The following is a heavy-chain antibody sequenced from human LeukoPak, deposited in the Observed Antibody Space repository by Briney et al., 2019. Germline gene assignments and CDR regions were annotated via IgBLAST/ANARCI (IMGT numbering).Heavy chain of an antibody. CDR1: GFSFSSYW. J-gene: IGHJ4*02. CDR3: ARDPGRSSGWYNNFDY. D-gene: IGHD6-19*01. Sequence: PGGSLRLSCAASGFSFSSYWMHWVRQAPGKGLVWVSRINSDGSSISYADSVKGRFTISRDNAKNTLYLQMNSLSAEDTAVYYCARDPGRSSGWYNNFDYWGQGTLVTVSS. V-gene: IGHV3-74*01. CDR2: INSDGSSI.